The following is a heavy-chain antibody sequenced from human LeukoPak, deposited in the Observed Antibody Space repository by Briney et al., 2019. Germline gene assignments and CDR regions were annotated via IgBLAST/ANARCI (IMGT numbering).Heavy chain of an antibody. CDR2: IYHSGST. CDR3: ARENQLLDLVGFDY. J-gene: IGHJ4*02. V-gene: IGHV4-38-2*02. CDR1: GYSISSGYY. Sequence: PSETLSLTCTVSGYSISSGYYWGWIRQPPGKGLEWIGSIYHSGSTYYNPSLKSRVTISVDTSKNQFSLKLSSVTAADTAVYYCARENQLLDLVGFDYWGQGTLVTVSS. D-gene: IGHD2-2*02.